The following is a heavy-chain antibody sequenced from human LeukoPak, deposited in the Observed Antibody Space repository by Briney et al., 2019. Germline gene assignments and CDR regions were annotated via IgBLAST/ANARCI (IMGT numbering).Heavy chain of an antibody. J-gene: IGHJ4*02. CDR3: ARDAHVNLQYSFDY. CDR1: GYTFTSYG. CDR2: ISAYNGNT. D-gene: IGHD3-16*01. V-gene: IGHV1-18*01. Sequence: ASVKVSCKASGYTFTSYGISWVRQAPGQGLEWMGWISAYNGNTNYAQKLQGRVTMTTDTSTSTAYMELRSLRSDDTAVYYCARDAHVNLQYSFDYWGQGTLVTVSS.